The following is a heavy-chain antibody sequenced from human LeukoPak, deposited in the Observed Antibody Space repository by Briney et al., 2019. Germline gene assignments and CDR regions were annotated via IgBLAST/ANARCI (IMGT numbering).Heavy chain of an antibody. D-gene: IGHD1-26*01. CDR1: GGSFSGYY. CDR3: ARARIVGANEIDY. Sequence: SETLSLTCAVYGGSFSGYYWSWIRQPPGKGLEWIGEINHSGSTNYNPSLKSRVTISVDTSKNQFSLKLSSVTAADTAVYYCARARIVGANEIDYWGQGTLVTVSS. J-gene: IGHJ4*02. V-gene: IGHV4-34*01. CDR2: INHSGST.